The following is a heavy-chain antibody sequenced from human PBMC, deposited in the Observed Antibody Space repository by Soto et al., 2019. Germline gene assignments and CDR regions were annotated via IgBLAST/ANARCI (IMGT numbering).Heavy chain of an antibody. Sequence: PSETLSLTCTVSGGSISSGGYYWSWIRQHPGKGLEWIGYIYYSGSTYYNPSLKSRVTISVDTSKNQFSLKLSSVTAADTAVYYCAREGLIDCSGSYYNEVHYYYGMDVWGQGTTVTVSS. CDR3: AREGLIDCSGSYYNEVHYYYGMDV. V-gene: IGHV4-31*03. CDR1: GGSISSGGYY. J-gene: IGHJ6*02. D-gene: IGHD3-10*02. CDR2: IYYSGST.